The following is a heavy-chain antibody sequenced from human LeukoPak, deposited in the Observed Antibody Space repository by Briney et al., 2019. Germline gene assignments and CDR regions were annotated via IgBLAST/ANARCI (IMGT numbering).Heavy chain of an antibody. Sequence: GGSLRLSCAASGFTVRTNYMNWVRQAPGKGLEWVSVIYSGGNTYYPDSVKGRFTISRDSSKNTVYLQMNSLRAEDTAVYYCAREGGSSWAFDIWGQGTMVTVSS. CDR3: AREGGSSWAFDI. D-gene: IGHD6-13*01. V-gene: IGHV3-66*01. J-gene: IGHJ3*02. CDR2: IYSGGNT. CDR1: GFTVRTNY.